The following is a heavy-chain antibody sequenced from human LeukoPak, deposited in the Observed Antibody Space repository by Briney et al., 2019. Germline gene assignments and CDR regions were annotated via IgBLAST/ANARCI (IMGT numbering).Heavy chain of an antibody. D-gene: IGHD3-3*01. J-gene: IGHJ4*02. Sequence: GGSLRLSCGASGFTFSSYAMSWVRQAPGKGLEWVSTISGTGGSTYYADSVKGRFTISRDNSKNTLYLQMNSLRAEDTAVYYCASSLVFWNDWGQGTLVTVSS. CDR1: GFTFSSYA. CDR3: ASSLVFWND. V-gene: IGHV3-23*01. CDR2: ISGTGGST.